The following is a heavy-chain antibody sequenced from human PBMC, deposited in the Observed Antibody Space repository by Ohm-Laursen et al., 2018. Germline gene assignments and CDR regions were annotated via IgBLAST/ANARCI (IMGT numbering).Heavy chain of an antibody. D-gene: IGHD4-11*01. CDR1: GYTFTGYY. J-gene: IGHJ6*02. Sequence: ASVKVSCKASGYTFTGYYMHWVRQAPGQGLEWMGWINPNSGGTNYAQKFQGRVTMTRDTSISTAYMELGRLRSDDTAVYYCAREDPYSNYYYGMDVWGQGTTVTVSS. CDR2: INPNSGGT. CDR3: AREDPYSNYYYGMDV. V-gene: IGHV1-2*02.